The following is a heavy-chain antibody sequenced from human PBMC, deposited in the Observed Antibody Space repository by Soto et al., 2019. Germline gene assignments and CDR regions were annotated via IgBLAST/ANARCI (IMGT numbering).Heavy chain of an antibody. CDR1: GFTFSSYG. J-gene: IGHJ5*02. CDR2: ISYDGSNK. D-gene: IGHD2-15*01. V-gene: IGHV3-30*18. CDR3: AKDVRGYCSGGSCYVGRWFDP. Sequence: GGSLRLSCAASGFTFSSYGMHWVRQAPGKGLEWVAVISYDGSNKYYADSVKGRFTISRDNSKNTLYLQMNSLRAEDTAVYYCAKDVRGYCSGGSCYVGRWFDPWGQGTLVTVSS.